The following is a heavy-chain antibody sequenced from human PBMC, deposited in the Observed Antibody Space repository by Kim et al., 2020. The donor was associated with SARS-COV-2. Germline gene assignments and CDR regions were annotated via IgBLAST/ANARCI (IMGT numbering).Heavy chain of an antibody. CDR1: GFTFSSYA. J-gene: IGHJ3*02. Sequence: GGSLRLSCAASGFTFSSYAMHWVRQAPGKGLEWVAVISYDGSNKYYADSVKGRFTISRDNSKNTLYLQMNSLRAEDTAVYYCARVIITMRVKDVFDIWGQGTRVTVLQ. CDR2: ISYDGSNK. D-gene: IGHD3-22*01. CDR3: ARVIITMRVKDVFDI. V-gene: IGHV3-30*04.